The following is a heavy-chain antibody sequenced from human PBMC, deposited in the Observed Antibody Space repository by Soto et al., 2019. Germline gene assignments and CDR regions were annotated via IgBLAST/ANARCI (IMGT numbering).Heavy chain of an antibody. CDR3: ARDLGSSSWYSPFDY. V-gene: IGHV3-7*01. J-gene: IGHJ4*02. CDR2: IKQDGSEK. Sequence: ESGGGLVQPGGSLRLSCAASGFTFSSYWMSWVRQAPGKGLEWVANIKQDGSEKYYVDSVKGRFTISRDNAKNSLYLQMNSLRAEDTAVYYCARDLGSSSWYSPFDYWGQGTLVTVSS. CDR1: GFTFSSYW. D-gene: IGHD6-13*01.